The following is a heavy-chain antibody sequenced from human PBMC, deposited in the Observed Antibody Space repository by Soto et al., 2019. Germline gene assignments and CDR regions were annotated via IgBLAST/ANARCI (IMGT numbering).Heavy chain of an antibody. CDR1: GFTFSSYA. J-gene: IGHJ5*01. V-gene: IGHV3-23*01. CDR3: AKTPDYNWADC. Sequence: EVPLLESGGGLVQPGGSLRLSCAASGFTFSSYAMSWVRQAPGKGLEWISAVSGSGGSTYYADSVKGRFTISRDNSKATLSLQMNTRAAAETAVYYCAKTPDYNWADCWGQGTLVTVSS. D-gene: IGHD3-10*01. CDR2: VSGSGGST.